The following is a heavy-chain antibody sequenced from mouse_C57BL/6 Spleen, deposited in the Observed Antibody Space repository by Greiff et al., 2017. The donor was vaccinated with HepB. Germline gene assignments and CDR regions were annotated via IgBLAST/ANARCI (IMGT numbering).Heavy chain of an antibody. CDR3: ERTEYDYDGEYYFDC. V-gene: IGHV1-59*01. CDR2: IDPSDSYT. J-gene: IGHJ2*01. Sequence: QVQLQQSGAELVRPGTSVKLSCKASGYTFTSYWMHWVKQRPGQGLEWIGVIDPSDSYTNYNQKFKGKATLTVDTSSSTAYMQLSSLTSEDSAVYYCERTEYDYDGEYYFDCRGQGTTLTVAS. D-gene: IGHD2-4*01. CDR1: GYTFTSYW.